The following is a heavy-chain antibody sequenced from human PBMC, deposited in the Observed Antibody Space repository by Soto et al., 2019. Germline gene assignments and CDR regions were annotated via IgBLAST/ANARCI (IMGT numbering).Heavy chain of an antibody. J-gene: IGHJ6*03. V-gene: IGHV3-48*01. D-gene: IGHD5-12*01. CDR2: ISSSSSTI. CDR1: GFSFSSYS. CDR3: VSPWLRNYYMDV. Sequence: GGSLRLSCAASGFSFSSYSMNWVRQAPGKGLEWISYISSSSSTIYYADSVKGRFTISRDNAKNSLYLQMNSLRAEDTAVYYCVSPWLRNYYMDVWGKGTTVTVSS.